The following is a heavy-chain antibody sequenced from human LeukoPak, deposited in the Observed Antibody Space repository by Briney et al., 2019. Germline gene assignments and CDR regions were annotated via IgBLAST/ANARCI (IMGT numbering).Heavy chain of an antibody. D-gene: IGHD3-22*01. CDR2: VSSSSSTI. V-gene: IGHV3-48*01. J-gene: IGHJ4*02. CDR1: GFSVSSYS. Sequence: GGSLRLSCAASGFSVSSYSMNWVRQAPGKGLEWVSYVSSSSSTIYYADSVKGRFTISRDNSKNTLYLQMNSLRADDPAVYYCAREGGGYYDSSGTADFDYWGQGTLVTVSS. CDR3: AREGGGYYDSSGTADFDY.